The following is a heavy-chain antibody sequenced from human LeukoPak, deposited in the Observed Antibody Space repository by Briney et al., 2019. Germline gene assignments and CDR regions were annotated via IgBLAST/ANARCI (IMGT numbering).Heavy chain of an antibody. CDR1: GFTFSSYE. V-gene: IGHV3-21*01. CDR3: AREGELGEAFDI. CDR2: IGTRSSSI. Sequence: PGGSLRLSCAASGFTFSSYEMNWVRQAPGKGLEWVSSIGTRSSSIYYADSVKGRFTISRDNAKNSLYLQMISLRAEDTAAYYCAREGELGEAFDIWGQGTMVTVSS. J-gene: IGHJ3*02. D-gene: IGHD1-26*01.